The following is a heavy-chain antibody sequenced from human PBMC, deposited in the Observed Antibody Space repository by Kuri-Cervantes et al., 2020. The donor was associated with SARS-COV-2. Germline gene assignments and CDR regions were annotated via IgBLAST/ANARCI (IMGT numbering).Heavy chain of an antibody. CDR1: GFIFSRYS. D-gene: IGHD5-12*01. CDR3: VKVGAYSGYDFDS. CDR2: ISSSSSTI. Sequence: GEALKISCAASGFIFSRYSMNWVRQAPGKGLEWVSYISSSSSTIYYIDSVKGRFTISRDNAKNSLYLQMNSLRAEDTAVYYGVKVGAYSGYDFDSWGQGTLVTVSS. V-gene: IGHV3-48*01. J-gene: IGHJ4*02.